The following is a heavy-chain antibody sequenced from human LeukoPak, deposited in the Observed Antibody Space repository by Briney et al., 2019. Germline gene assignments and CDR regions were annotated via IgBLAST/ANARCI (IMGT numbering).Heavy chain of an antibody. CDR3: ARLRDSAYYYGMDV. D-gene: IGHD2-15*01. V-gene: IGHV4-59*08. Sequence: PSETLSLTCTVSGGSISSYYWSWIRQPPGKGLEWIGCIYYSGSTNYNPSLKSRVTISVDTSKSQFSLKLSSVTAADTAVYYCARLRDSAYYYGMDVWGQGTTVTVSS. CDR1: GGSISSYY. J-gene: IGHJ6*02. CDR2: IYYSGST.